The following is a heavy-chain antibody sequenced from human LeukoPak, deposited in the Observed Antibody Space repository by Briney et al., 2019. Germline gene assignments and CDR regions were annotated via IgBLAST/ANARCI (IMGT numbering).Heavy chain of an antibody. J-gene: IGHJ4*02. V-gene: IGHV3-49*04. D-gene: IGHD3-9*01. CDR1: GFTFGDYA. CDR2: IRSKAYGGTT. Sequence: PGGSLRLSCTASGFTFGDYAMSWVRQAPGKGLEWVGFIRSKAYGGTTEYAASVKGRFTISRDDSKSIAYLQMNSLKTEDTAVYYCTRVLHFDWLCDYWGQGTLVTVSS. CDR3: TRVLHFDWLCDY.